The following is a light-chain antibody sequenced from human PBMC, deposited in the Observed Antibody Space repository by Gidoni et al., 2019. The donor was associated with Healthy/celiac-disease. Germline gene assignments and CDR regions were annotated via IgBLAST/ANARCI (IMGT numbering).Light chain of an antibody. V-gene: IGKV2-28*01. CDR1: QSLLHSNGYNY. J-gene: IGKJ1*01. Sequence: DIVMTQSPFSLPVTPGEPASISCRSSQSLLHSNGYNYLDCYLQKPGQSPQLLIYLGSNRASGVPDRFSGSGSGTDFTLKISRVEAEDVGVYYCMQALQTPRTFGQGTKVEIK. CDR2: LGS. CDR3: MQALQTPRT.